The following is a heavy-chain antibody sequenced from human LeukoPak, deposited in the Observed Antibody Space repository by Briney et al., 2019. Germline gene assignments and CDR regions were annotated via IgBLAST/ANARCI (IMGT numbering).Heavy chain of an antibody. J-gene: IGHJ4*02. CDR2: ISAYNGNT. CDR3: ARDSADLYDFWSGYFDY. Sequence: ASVKVSCKASGYTFTSYGISWVRQAPGQGLEWMGWISAYNGNTNYAQKLQGRVTMTTDTSTSIAYMELRSLRSDDTAVYYCARDSADLYDFWSGYFDYWGQGTLVTVSS. D-gene: IGHD3-3*01. CDR1: GYTFTSYG. V-gene: IGHV1-18*01.